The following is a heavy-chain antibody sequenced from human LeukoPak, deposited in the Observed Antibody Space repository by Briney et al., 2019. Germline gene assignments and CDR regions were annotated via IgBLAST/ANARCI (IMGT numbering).Heavy chain of an antibody. CDR1: GYTFINYP. V-gene: IGHV1-3*01. CDR3: ARAARYYGSGSGWFDP. CDR2: INADNGNT. Sequence: GASVKVSCKASGYTFINYPMHWVRQAPGQRLEWMGWINADNGNTKYSQKFQGRVTITRDTSASTAYMELSSLSSEDTAVYYCARAARYYGSGSGWFDPWGQGTLVTVSS. J-gene: IGHJ5*02. D-gene: IGHD3-10*01.